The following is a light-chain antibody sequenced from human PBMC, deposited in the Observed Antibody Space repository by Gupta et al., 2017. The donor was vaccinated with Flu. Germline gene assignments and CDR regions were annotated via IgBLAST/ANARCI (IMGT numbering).Light chain of an antibody. CDR2: DVT. CDR1: SSDVGTYNY. Sequence: TSSDVGTYNYVSWYQQHPGKAPKLMIYDVTNRPSGVSNRFSGSKSGNTASLTISGLQAEDEADYYCSSYTISTTWVFGGGTQLTVL. CDR3: SSYTISTTWV. J-gene: IGLJ3*02. V-gene: IGLV2-14*04.